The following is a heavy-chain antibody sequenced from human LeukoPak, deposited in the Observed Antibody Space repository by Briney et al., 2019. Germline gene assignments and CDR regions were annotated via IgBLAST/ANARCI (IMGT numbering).Heavy chain of an antibody. CDR2: IYPVDSDT. V-gene: IGHV5-51*01. CDR3: ARGYCSGGTCYFDY. J-gene: IGHJ4*02. Sequence: GESLKISCQGSGYTFTNYWIGWVRQTPGKGLESMGIIYPVDSDTRYSPSFQGQVTISADKSITTAYLQWSSLKASDTAIYYCARGYCSGGTCYFDYWGQGTLVTVSS. CDR1: GYTFTNYW. D-gene: IGHD2-15*01.